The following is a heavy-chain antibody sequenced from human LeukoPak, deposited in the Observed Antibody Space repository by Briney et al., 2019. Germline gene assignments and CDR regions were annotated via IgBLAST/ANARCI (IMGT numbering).Heavy chain of an antibody. D-gene: IGHD5-18*01. CDR2: ISSSSSYT. J-gene: IGHJ4*02. CDR3: TKGTIWLPFDY. V-gene: IGHV3-11*05. CDR1: GFTFSDYY. Sequence: GGSLRLSCAASGFTFSDYYMSWIRQAPGKGLEWVSYISSSSSYTNYADSVKGRFTISRDNAKNSLYLQMNSLRAEDTAVYYCTKGTIWLPFDYWGQGTLVTVSS.